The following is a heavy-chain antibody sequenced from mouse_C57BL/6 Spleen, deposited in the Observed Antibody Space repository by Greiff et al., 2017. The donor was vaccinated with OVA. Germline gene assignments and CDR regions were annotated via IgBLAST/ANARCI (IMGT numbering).Heavy chain of an antibody. CDR2: ISDGGSYT. J-gene: IGHJ2*01. CDR3: ARERDTGFDY. V-gene: IGHV5-4*01. D-gene: IGHD1-1*01. Sequence: EVKVVESGGGLVKPGGSLKLSCAASGFTFGSYAMSWVRQTPEKRLEWVATISDGGSYTYYPDNVKGRFTISRDNAKNNLYLQMSHLKSEDTAMYYCARERDTGFDYWGQGTTLTVSS. CDR1: GFTFGSYA.